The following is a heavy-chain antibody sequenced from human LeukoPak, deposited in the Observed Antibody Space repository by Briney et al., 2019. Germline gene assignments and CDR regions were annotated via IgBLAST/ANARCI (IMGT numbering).Heavy chain of an antibody. V-gene: IGHV1-46*01. CDR1: GYTFTSYY. CDR2: INPSGGST. J-gene: IGHJ4*02. Sequence: ASVKVSCKASGYTFTSYYMHWVRQAPGQGLEWMGIINPSGGSTSYAQKFQGRVTMTRDTSTSTVYMELSSLRSEDTAVYYCARAQPYCDILTGRLVRPLDYWGQGTLVTVSS. CDR3: ARAQPYCDILTGRLVRPLDY. D-gene: IGHD3-9*01.